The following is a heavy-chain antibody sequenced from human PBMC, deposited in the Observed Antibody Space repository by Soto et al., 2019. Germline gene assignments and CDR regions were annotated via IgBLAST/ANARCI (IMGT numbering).Heavy chain of an antibody. CDR2: ISGSGGNA. V-gene: IGHV3-23*01. CDR1: VFTFSSYA. CDR3: AKDGASGSYPPYYYFGMDV. D-gene: IGHD1-26*01. Sequence: EVQLLESGGGLVQPGGSLRLSCAASVFTFSSYAMSWVRQAPGKGLEWVSTISGSGGNAYYADSVKGRFSISRDNSKNTLRLQMNSLRADDTAVYYCAKDGASGSYPPYYYFGMDVWGQGTTVTVSS. J-gene: IGHJ6*02.